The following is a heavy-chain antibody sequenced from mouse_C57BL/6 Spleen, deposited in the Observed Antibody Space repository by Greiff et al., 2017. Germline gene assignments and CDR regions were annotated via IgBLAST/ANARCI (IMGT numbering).Heavy chain of an antibody. CDR3: ARRGSSSHWYFDV. D-gene: IGHD1-1*01. V-gene: IGHV1-82*01. Sequence: QVQLQQSGPELVKPGASVKISCKASGYAFSSSWMNWVKQRPGKGLEWIGRIYPGDGDTNYNGKFKGKATLTADKSSSTAYMQLSSLTSEDSAVYFCARRGSSSHWYFDVWGTGTTVTVSS. J-gene: IGHJ1*03. CDR1: GYAFSSSW. CDR2: IYPGDGDT.